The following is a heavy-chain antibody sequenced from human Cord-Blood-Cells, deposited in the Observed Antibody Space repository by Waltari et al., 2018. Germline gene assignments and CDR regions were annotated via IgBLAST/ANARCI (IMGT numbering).Heavy chain of an antibody. Sequence: QVQLVQSGAEVKKPGASVKVSCKVSGYTLTESSMHWGRQAPGKGLEWMGGFDTEDGETSYAQKFQGRVTMTEDTSTDTAYMELSSLRSEDTAVYYCMASYRGPYGSGSYSDYWGQGTLVTVSS. CDR2: FDTEDGET. V-gene: IGHV1-24*01. CDR3: MASYRGPYGSGSYSDY. J-gene: IGHJ4*02. D-gene: IGHD3-10*01. CDR1: GYTLTESS.